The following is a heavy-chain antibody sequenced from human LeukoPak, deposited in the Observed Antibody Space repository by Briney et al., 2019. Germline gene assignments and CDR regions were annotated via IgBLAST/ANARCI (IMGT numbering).Heavy chain of an antibody. Sequence: GGSLRLSCAASGFTFSSYAMSWVRQAPGKGLEWVSAISGSGGSTYYADSVKGRFTISRDNSKNTLYLQMNSLRAEDTAVYYCAKGPWGSSSPSASHYYYYMDVWGKGTTVTVSS. CDR2: ISGSGGST. J-gene: IGHJ6*03. CDR1: GFTFSSYA. CDR3: AKGPWGSSSPSASHYYYYMDV. D-gene: IGHD6-6*01. V-gene: IGHV3-23*01.